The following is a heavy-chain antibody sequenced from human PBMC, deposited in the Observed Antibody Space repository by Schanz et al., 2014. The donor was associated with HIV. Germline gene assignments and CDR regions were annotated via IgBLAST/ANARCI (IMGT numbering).Heavy chain of an antibody. CDR2: ISNSGSTK. CDR3: ARAPDIVVYYFDY. D-gene: IGHD2-2*01. V-gene: IGHV3-11*01. CDR1: GFTFSDYY. J-gene: IGHJ4*02. Sequence: QVQLVESGGGLVKPGGSLRLSCAASGFTFSDYYMSWIRQAPGKGLEWVSYISNSGSTKYYADSGKGRFTISRDNAKNSLYLQMNSLRAEDTAVYYCARAPDIVVYYFDYWGQGTLVTVSS.